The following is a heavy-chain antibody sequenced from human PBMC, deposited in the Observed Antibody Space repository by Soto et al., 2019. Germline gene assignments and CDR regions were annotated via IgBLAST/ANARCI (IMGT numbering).Heavy chain of an antibody. CDR3: GRDDPPSQQGLAY. V-gene: IGHV3-30-3*01. D-gene: IGHD6-13*01. CDR2: ISSDGSIK. J-gene: IGHJ4*02. CDR1: GFTFRYYE. Sequence: QVQLVESGGGVVHPVRSLRLSCAASGFTFRYYEMHWVRQAPGKGLEWVAVISSDGSIKDYADSVRGRFTISRDNSKHTRYLQMNSLRPEDTALYYCGRDDPPSQQGLAYWGQGTLVTVAS.